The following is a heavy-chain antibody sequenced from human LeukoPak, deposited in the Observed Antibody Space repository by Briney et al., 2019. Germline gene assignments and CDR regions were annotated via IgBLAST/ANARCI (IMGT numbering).Heavy chain of an antibody. CDR1: GYTFTGYY. V-gene: IGHV1-46*01. J-gene: IGHJ4*02. D-gene: IGHD3-10*01. CDR2: INPSDGST. CDR3: ATDLAMVRGVIGGDY. Sequence: ASVKVSCKASGYTFTGYYIHLVRQAPGQGFEWMAIINPSDGSTTNSQKFQGRVTMTEDTSTDTAYMELSSLTSDDTAVYYCATDLAMVRGVIGGDYWGQGTLVTVSS.